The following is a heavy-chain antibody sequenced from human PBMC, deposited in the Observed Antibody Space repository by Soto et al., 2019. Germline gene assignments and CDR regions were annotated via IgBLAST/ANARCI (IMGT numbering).Heavy chain of an antibody. V-gene: IGHV1-46*01. CDR3: ARSSGGNFGIIIEGTNWFAP. CDR2: INPHGGST. Sequence: ASVKVSCKAPRDAFTSYYINWVRQAPGQGXEWMGVINPHGGSTAYAQKFKGRVTLTRDTSASTVYMEVSSPTSEDTAMYYCARSSGGNFGIIIEGTNWFAPWGQGTLVTVSS. D-gene: IGHD1-26*01. J-gene: IGHJ5*02. CDR1: RDAFTSYY.